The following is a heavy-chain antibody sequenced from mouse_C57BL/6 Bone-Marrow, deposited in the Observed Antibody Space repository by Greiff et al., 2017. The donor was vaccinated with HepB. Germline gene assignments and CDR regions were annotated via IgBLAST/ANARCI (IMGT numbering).Heavy chain of an antibody. J-gene: IGHJ4*01. V-gene: IGHV5-4*01. D-gene: IGHD1-1*01. Sequence: EVQLVESGGGLVKPGGSLKLSCAASGFTFSSYAMSWVRQTPEKRLEWVATISDGGSYTYYPDNVKGRFTISRDNAKNNLYLQMSHLKSEDTAMYYCARAGGIYGSSYYYAMDYWGQGTSVTVSS. CDR2: ISDGGSYT. CDR1: GFTFSSYA. CDR3: ARAGGIYGSSYYYAMDY.